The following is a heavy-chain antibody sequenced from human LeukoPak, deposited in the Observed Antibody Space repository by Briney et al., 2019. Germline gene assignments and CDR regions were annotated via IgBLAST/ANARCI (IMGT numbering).Heavy chain of an antibody. CDR1: GYTFTGHF. CDR3: SREASCDSTSCPRDY. D-gene: IGHD2-2*01. Sequence: ASVKVSCKASGYTFTGHFIFWVRQSPGQRLELMAWINPDTGVTNYAQKSQGRVTVASDTSISTAYLDISRLTSDDTALYYCSREASCDSTSCPRDYWGQGTLVTVSS. CDR2: INPDTGVT. V-gene: IGHV1-2*02. J-gene: IGHJ4*02.